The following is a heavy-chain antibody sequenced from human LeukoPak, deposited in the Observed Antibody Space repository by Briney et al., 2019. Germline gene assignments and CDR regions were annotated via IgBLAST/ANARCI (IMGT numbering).Heavy chain of an antibody. V-gene: IGHV4-30-4*08. Sequence: SQTLSLTCTVSGGSISSGDYYWSWIRQPPGKGLEWIGYIYYSGSTYYNPSLKSRVTISVDTSKNQFSLKLSSVTAADTAVYYCARVGVAYYDFWSGYYPNWFDPWGQGTLVTVSS. J-gene: IGHJ5*02. CDR3: ARVGVAYYDFWSGYYPNWFDP. D-gene: IGHD3-3*01. CDR1: GGSISSGDYY. CDR2: IYYSGST.